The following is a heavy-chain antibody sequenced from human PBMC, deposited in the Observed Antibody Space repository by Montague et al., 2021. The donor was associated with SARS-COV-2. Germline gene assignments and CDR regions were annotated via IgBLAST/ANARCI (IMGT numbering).Heavy chain of an antibody. Sequence: SETLSLTCSVSGGSISTTNWRSWVRQPPGKGLEWIGEISHSGNTXYNSSVGSRVTISLDKSKNQFSLKLSSVTAADTAVYYCARAMIVVTRDAFDIWGRGTKVIVST. CDR3: ARAMIVVTRDAFDI. CDR2: ISHSGNT. D-gene: IGHD3-22*01. J-gene: IGHJ3*02. V-gene: IGHV4-4*02. CDR1: GGSISTTNW.